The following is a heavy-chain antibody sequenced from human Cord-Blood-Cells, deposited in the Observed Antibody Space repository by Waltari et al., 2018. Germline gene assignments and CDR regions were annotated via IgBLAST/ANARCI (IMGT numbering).Heavy chain of an antibody. CDR3: ARDIRRGSSSGYDFDI. CDR2: ISSSSSTI. J-gene: IGHJ3*02. CDR1: GFTFSSYS. Sequence: EVQLVESGGGLVQPGGSLRLSCAASGFTFSSYSMNWVRQAPGKGLEWVSYISSSSSTIYDADSVKGRFTISRDNAKNALYLQMNSLRDEDTAVYCCARDIRRGSSSGYDFDIWGQGTMVTVSS. V-gene: IGHV3-48*02. D-gene: IGHD6-13*01.